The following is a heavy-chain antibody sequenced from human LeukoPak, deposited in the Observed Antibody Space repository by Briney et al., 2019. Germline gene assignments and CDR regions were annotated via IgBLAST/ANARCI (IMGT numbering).Heavy chain of an antibody. D-gene: IGHD2-2*01. J-gene: IGHJ6*04. V-gene: IGHV3-21*01. Sequence: GGSLRLSCAASGFTSSSYSMNWVRQAPGKGLEWVSSISSTSSYIYYADSVKGRFTISRDNAKNSLFLQMNSLRAEDTAVYYRARPYCSSASCYGVDVWGKGTTVTVSS. CDR2: ISSTSSYI. CDR3: ARPYCSSASCYGVDV. CDR1: GFTSSSYS.